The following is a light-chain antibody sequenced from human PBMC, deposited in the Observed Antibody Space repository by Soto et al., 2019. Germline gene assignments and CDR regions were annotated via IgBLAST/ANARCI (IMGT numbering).Light chain of an antibody. Sequence: HSLGTPSYSKGKEPTSSGRAGQSVKRNYLAWYQQKPGHAPSLLIYAVSSRATGIPDRFSGSGSGTDFTLTISRLEPEDFAVYYCQQYGTSPQTFGQGTKVDIK. CDR3: QQYGTSPQT. V-gene: IGKV3-20*01. CDR2: AVS. J-gene: IGKJ1*01. CDR1: QSVKRNY.